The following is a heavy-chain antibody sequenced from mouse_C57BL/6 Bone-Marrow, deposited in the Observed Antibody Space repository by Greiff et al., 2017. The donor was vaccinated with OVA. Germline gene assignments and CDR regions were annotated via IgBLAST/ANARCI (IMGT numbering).Heavy chain of an antibody. CDR2: IYPRSGNT. Sequence: VQLQESGAELARPGASVKLSCKASGYTFTSYGISWVKQRTGQGLEWIGEIYPRSGNTYYNEKFKGKATLTAAKSSSTAYMELRSLTSEDSAVYFCARRTVVAPFAYWGQGTLVTVSA. D-gene: IGHD1-1*01. V-gene: IGHV1-81*01. CDR1: GYTFTSYG. CDR3: ARRTVVAPFAY. J-gene: IGHJ3*01.